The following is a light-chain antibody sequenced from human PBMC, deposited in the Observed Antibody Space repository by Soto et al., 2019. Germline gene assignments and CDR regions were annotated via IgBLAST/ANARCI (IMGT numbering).Light chain of an antibody. CDR3: ASNTPTWV. Sequence: QSVLTQPASVSGSPGQTISISCIGTRSDIGGHNSVSWYQQHPGKAPKLIIYEVTKRPSGISDRFSGSKSANTASLTISGLQADDEAAYYCASNTPTWVFGGGTKVTVL. J-gene: IGLJ3*02. CDR2: EVT. V-gene: IGLV2-14*01. CDR1: RSDIGGHNS.